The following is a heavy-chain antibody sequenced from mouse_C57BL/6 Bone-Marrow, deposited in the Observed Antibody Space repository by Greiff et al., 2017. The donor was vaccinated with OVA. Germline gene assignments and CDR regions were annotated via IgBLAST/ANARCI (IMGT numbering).Heavy chain of an antibody. Sequence: EVKLVESGGGLVQPGGSMKLSCVASGFTFSNYWMNWVRQSPEKGLEWVAQIRLKSDNYATHYAESVKGRFTISRDDSKSSVYLQMNNLRAEDTGIYYSTDGLYAMDYWGQGTSVTVSS. J-gene: IGHJ4*01. CDR1: GFTFSNYW. CDR2: IRLKSDNYAT. CDR3: TDGLYAMDY. V-gene: IGHV6-3*01. D-gene: IGHD1-1*02.